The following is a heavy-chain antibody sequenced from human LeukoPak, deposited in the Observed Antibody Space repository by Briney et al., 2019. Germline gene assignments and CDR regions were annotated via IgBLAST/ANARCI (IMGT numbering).Heavy chain of an antibody. CDR1: GFTFSDYY. Sequence: GGSLRLSCAASGFTFSDYYMSWIRQAPGKGLEWVSYISSSRSYTYYAESVKGRFTISRDNAKNSLYLQMNSLRAEDTAVYYCARAYYGSGSYYIDFDYWGQGTLVTVSS. CDR3: ARAYYGSGSYYIDFDY. J-gene: IGHJ4*02. CDR2: ISSSRSYT. V-gene: IGHV3-11*06. D-gene: IGHD3-10*01.